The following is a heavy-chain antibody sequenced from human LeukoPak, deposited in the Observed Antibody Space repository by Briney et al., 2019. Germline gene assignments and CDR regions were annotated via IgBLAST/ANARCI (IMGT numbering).Heavy chain of an antibody. J-gene: IGHJ4*02. CDR3: ARDSGSHPDY. V-gene: IGHV4-59*01. Sequence: SETLSLTCTVSGGSISSYYWSWIRQPPGKGLEWIGYIYYSGSTNYNPSLKSRVTISVDTSKNQFSLKLSSVTAADTAVYYCARDSGSHPDYWGQGTLVTVSS. CDR2: IYYSGST. D-gene: IGHD1-26*01. CDR1: GGSISSYY.